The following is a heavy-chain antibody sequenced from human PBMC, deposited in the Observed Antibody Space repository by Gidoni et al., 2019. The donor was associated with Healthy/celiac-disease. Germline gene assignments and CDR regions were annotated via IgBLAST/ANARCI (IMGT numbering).Heavy chain of an antibody. J-gene: IGHJ4*02. Sequence: QVQLQESGPGLVKPSETLSLTCAVSGYSISSGYYWGWIRQPPGKGLEWIGSIYHSGSTYYNPSLKSRVTISVDTSKNQFSLKLSSVTAADTAVYYCAREVIQLELPYYFDYWGQGTLVTVSS. D-gene: IGHD1-7*01. CDR3: AREVIQLELPYYFDY. CDR2: IYHSGST. V-gene: IGHV4-38-2*02. CDR1: GYSISSGYY.